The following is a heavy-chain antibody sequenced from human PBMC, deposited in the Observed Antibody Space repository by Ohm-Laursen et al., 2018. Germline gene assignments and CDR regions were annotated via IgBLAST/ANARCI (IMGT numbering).Heavy chain of an antibody. CDR2: IWYDGSNK. V-gene: IGHV3-33*01. Sequence: SLRLSCSASGFTFDDYAMHWVRQAPGKGLEWGAVIWYDGSNKYYADSVKGRFTISRDNSKNTLYLQMNSLRAEDTAVYYCARGTASGFFDYWGQGTLVTVSS. CDR1: GFTFDDYA. D-gene: IGHD3-22*01. CDR3: ARGTASGFFDY. J-gene: IGHJ4*02.